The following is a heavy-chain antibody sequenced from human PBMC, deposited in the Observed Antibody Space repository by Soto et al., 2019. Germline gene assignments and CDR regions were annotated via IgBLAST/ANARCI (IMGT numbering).Heavy chain of an antibody. Sequence: ASVKVSCKVSGYSLTELAIHWVRQPPGKGLEWMGGFDPEDGKAVYAQNFQGRLTVTEDTSTDTAFMELSSLTSEDTALYYCATSMYDRTSDLWGQGTVVTVSS. J-gene: IGHJ3*01. CDR3: ATSMYDRTSDL. CDR2: FDPEDGKA. D-gene: IGHD3-22*01. CDR1: GYSLTELA. V-gene: IGHV1-24*01.